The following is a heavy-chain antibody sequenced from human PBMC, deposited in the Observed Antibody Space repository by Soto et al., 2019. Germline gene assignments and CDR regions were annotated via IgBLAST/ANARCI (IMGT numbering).Heavy chain of an antibody. CDR1: GDSISGNY. CDR2: MYYTGST. J-gene: IGHJ4*02. CDR3: ARDKRLIVDY. D-gene: IGHD3-22*01. Sequence: QVQLQESGPGLVKPSETLSLTCTVSGDSISGNYWSWIRQPPGKRLEWIGYMYYTGSTNYNPSLKSRATISVDTSKNQFSLRLNSVTAADTAVYYCARDKRLIVDYWGRGTLVTVSS. V-gene: IGHV4-59*12.